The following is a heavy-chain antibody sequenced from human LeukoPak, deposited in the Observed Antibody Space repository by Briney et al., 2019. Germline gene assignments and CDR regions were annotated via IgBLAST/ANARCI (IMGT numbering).Heavy chain of an antibody. CDR3: AKAAHYDFWSAYDY. CDR2: INSDGSST. D-gene: IGHD3-3*01. J-gene: IGHJ4*02. Sequence: GGSLRLSCAASGFTFSSYWMHWVRQAPGKGLVWVSRINSDGSSTSYADSVKGRFTISRDNSKNTLYLQMNSLRAEDTAVYYCAKAAHYDFWSAYDYWGQGTVVTVSS. CDR1: GFTFSSYW. V-gene: IGHV3-74*01.